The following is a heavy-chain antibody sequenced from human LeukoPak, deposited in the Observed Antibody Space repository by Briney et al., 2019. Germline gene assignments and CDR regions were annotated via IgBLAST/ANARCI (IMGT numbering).Heavy chain of an antibody. V-gene: IGHV4-39*01. J-gene: IGHJ4*02. CDR1: GGSISSSSYY. CDR2: IYYSGST. Sequence: SETLSLTRTVSGGSISSSSYYWGWIRQPPGKGLEWIGSIYYSGSTYYNPSLKSRVTIPVDTSKNQFSLKLSSVTAADTAVYYCARRNYDSSGYASFDYWGQGTLVTVSS. D-gene: IGHD3-22*01. CDR3: ARRNYDSSGYASFDY.